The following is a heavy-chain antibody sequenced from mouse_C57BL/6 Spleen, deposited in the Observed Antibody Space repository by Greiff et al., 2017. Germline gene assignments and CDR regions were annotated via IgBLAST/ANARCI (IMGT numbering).Heavy chain of an antibody. CDR1: GFSLTSYA. CDR2: IWTGGGT. J-gene: IGHJ4*01. CDR3: ARNTPTMVIGYAMDY. V-gene: IGHV2-9-1*01. D-gene: IGHD2-9*01. Sequence: VQGVESGPGLVAPSQSLSITCTVSGFSLTSYAISWVRQPPGKGLEWLGVIWTGGGTNYNSALKSRLSISKDNSKSQVFLKMNSLQTDDTARYYCARNTPTMVIGYAMDYWGQGTSVTVSS.